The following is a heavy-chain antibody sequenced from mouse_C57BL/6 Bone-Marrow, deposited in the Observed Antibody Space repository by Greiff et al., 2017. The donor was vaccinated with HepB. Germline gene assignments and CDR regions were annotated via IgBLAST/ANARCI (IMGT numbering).Heavy chain of an antibody. J-gene: IGHJ2*01. Sequence: EVQGVESGGDLVKPGGSLKLSCAASGFTFSSYGMSWVRQTPDKRLEWVATISSGGSYTYYPDSVKGRFNISRDNAKNTLYLQMSSLKSEDTAMYYCARPRYYYGSPYYFDYWGQGTTLTVSS. CDR3: ARPRYYYGSPYYFDY. CDR2: ISSGGSYT. V-gene: IGHV5-6*01. CDR1: GFTFSSYG. D-gene: IGHD1-1*01.